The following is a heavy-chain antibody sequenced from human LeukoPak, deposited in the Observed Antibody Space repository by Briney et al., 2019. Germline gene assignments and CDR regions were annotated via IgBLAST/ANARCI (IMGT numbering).Heavy chain of an antibody. D-gene: IGHD3-10*01. V-gene: IGHV3-30*03. J-gene: IGHJ4*02. CDR2: ISYDGSNK. CDR3: ATYYYGSGSYYKFDY. Sequence: PGGSLRLSCAASGFTFSSYGMHWVRQAPGKGLEWVAVISYDGSNKYYADSVKSRFTISRDNSKNTLYLQMNSLRAEDTAVYYCATYYYGSGSYYKFDYWGQGTLVTVSS. CDR1: GFTFSSYG.